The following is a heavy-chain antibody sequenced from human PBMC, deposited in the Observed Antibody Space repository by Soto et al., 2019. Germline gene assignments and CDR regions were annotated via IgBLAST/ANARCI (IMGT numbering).Heavy chain of an antibody. CDR3: ARVSGYYYPFDY. CDR2: INAVNGNT. Sequence: QVQLVQSGAEEKKPGASVKVSCKASGYTFTSYAMHWVRQAPGQRLEWMGWINAVNGNTKYSQKFQGRVTITRDTSASTAYMELSSLRSEDTAVYYCARVSGYYYPFDYWGQGTLVIVSS. J-gene: IGHJ4*02. CDR1: GYTFTSYA. D-gene: IGHD3-22*01. V-gene: IGHV1-3*05.